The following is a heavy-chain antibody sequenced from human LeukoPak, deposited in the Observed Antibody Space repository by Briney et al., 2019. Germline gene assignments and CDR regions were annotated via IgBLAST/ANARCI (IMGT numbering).Heavy chain of an antibody. V-gene: IGHV3-30*03. D-gene: IGHD3-10*01. CDR1: GFTFSSYG. J-gene: IGHJ4*02. Sequence: GGSLRLSCAASGFTFSSYGMHWVRQAPGKGLEWVAVISYDGSNKYYADSVKGRFTISRDNSKNTLYLQMNSLRAEDTAVYYCARILLWFGELSGLDYWGQGTLVTVSS. CDR3: ARILLWFGELSGLDY. CDR2: ISYDGSNK.